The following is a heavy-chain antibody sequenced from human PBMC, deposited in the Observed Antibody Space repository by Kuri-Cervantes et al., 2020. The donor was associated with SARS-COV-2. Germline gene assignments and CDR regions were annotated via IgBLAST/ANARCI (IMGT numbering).Heavy chain of an antibody. CDR3: ARLVRGIQLWSIGNYYYYYGMDV. V-gene: IGHV4-39*01. D-gene: IGHD5-18*01. CDR2: IYYSGST. J-gene: IGHJ6*02. CDR1: GGSISSTSYY. Sequence: SETLSLTCTVSGGSISSTSYYRGWVRQPPGKGLEWIGSIYYSGSTYYNPSLKSRVTISVDTSKNQFSLKLSSVTAADTAVYYCARLVRGIQLWSIGNYYYYYGMDVWGQGTTVTVSS.